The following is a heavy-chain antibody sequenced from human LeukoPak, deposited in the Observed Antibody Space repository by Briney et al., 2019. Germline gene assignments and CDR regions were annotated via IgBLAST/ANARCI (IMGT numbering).Heavy chain of an antibody. Sequence: EASVKVSCKASGGTFSSYAISWVRQAPGQGLEWMGWINPNSDGTNYAQKFQGRVTMTRDTSISTAYMELSRLRSDDTAVYYCARDPSVGATAVTGYFQHWGQGTLVTVSS. V-gene: IGHV1-2*02. CDR1: GGTFSSYA. D-gene: IGHD1-26*01. CDR3: ARDPSVGATAVTGYFQH. J-gene: IGHJ1*01. CDR2: INPNSDGT.